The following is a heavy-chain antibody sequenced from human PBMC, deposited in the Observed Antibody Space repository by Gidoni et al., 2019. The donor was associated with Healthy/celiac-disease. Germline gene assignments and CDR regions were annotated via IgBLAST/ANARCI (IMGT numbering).Heavy chain of an antibody. CDR3: AKDWGGSYRTNYFDY. Sequence: QVQLVESGGGVVQPGRSLRLSCAASGFTFSRYGMHWVRQAPGKGLEVVAVISYDGSNKYYADSVKGRFTISRDNSKNTLYLQMNSLRAEDTAVYYCAKDWGGSYRTNYFDYWGQGTLVTVSS. CDR2: ISYDGSNK. J-gene: IGHJ4*02. V-gene: IGHV3-30*18. D-gene: IGHD1-26*01. CDR1: GFTFSRYG.